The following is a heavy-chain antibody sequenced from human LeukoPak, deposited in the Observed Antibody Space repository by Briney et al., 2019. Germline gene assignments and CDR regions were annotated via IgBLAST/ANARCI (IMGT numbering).Heavy chain of an antibody. CDR3: ARVLAYCGGDCYYDY. V-gene: IGHV1-3*01. D-gene: IGHD2-21*02. CDR1: GYTFTSFA. Sequence: ASVKVSCKASGYTFTSFAMHWVRQAPGQRLEWMGWINAGNGNTKYSQKFQGRVTITRDTSASTAYMELSSLRSEDTAVYYCARVLAYCGGDCYYDYWGQGTLVTVSS. J-gene: IGHJ4*02. CDR2: INAGNGNT.